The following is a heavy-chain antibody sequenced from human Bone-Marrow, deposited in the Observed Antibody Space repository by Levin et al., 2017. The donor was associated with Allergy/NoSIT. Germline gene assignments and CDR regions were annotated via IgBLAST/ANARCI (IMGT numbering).Heavy chain of an antibody. V-gene: IGHV1-18*01. CDR2: ISAYNGNT. CDR1: GYTFTSYG. Sequence: ASVKVSCKASGYTFTSYGISWVRQAPGQGLEWMGWISAYNGNTNYAQKLQGRVTMTTDTSTSTAYMELRSLRSDDTAVYYCARGDSSAASPPYYYGMDVWGQGTTVTVSS. CDR3: ARGDSSAASPPYYYGMDV. J-gene: IGHJ6*02. D-gene: IGHD6-13*01.